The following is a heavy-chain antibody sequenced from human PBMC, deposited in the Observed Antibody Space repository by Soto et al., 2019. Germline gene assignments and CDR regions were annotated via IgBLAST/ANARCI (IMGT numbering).Heavy chain of an antibody. CDR2: IYYSGST. CDR3: ARAKGSGYDY. D-gene: IGHD5-12*01. CDR1: GGSISSGGYY. J-gene: IGHJ4*02. Sequence: SETLSLTCTVSGGSISSGGYYWSWTRQHPGKGLEWIGYIYYSGSTYYNPSLKSRVTISVDTSKNQFSLKLSSVTAADTAVYYCARAKGSGYDYWGQGTLVTVSS. V-gene: IGHV4-31*03.